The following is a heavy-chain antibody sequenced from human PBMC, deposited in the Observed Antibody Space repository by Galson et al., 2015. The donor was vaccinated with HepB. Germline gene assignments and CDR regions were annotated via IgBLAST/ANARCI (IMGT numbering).Heavy chain of an antibody. V-gene: IGHV3-48*01. Sequence: SLRLSCAASGFTFSDYNMNWVRQAPGKGLEWVSYISSSSNTINYADSVKGRFTISRDNAKNSVDLQMNSLRVEDTAVYYCARETGLAAAGPSDYWGQGTLVTVSS. CDR3: ARETGLAAAGPSDY. J-gene: IGHJ4*02. D-gene: IGHD6-13*01. CDR2: ISSSSNTI. CDR1: GFTFSDYN.